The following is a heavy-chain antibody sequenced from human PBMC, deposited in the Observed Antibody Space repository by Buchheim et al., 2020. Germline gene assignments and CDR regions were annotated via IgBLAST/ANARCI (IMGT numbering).Heavy chain of an antibody. CDR1: GFTFSRYG. J-gene: IGHJ4*02. Sequence: QVQLVESGGGVVQPGRSLRLSCAASGFTFSRYGMHWVRQAPGKGLEWVAVISYDGSNKYYADSVKGRFTIYRDNSTHTRYLQMNSLRSEDTAVYYCAKWAVRGVIFRYYFDYCGQGTLFTVSS. V-gene: IGHV3-30*18. CDR3: AKWAVRGVIFRYYFDY. CDR2: ISYDGSNK. D-gene: IGHD3-10*01.